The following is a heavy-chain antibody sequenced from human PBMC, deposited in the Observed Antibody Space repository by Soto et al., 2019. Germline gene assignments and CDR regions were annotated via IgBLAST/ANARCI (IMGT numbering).Heavy chain of an antibody. CDR2: ISGSDGKT. V-gene: IGHV3-23*01. CDR1: GFRFGSYA. D-gene: IGHD3-3*01. J-gene: IGHJ4*02. CDR3: ARWSYLDY. Sequence: GGSLRLSRAASGFRFGSYALSWVRQAPGKGLEWVSTISGSDGKTFYADSVKGRFSISRDTSQSTLYLQMNSLRADDTAMYYCARWSYLDYWGQGTRVTVSS.